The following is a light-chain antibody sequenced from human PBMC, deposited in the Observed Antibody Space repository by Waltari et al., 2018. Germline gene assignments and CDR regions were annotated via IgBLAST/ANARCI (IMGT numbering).Light chain of an antibody. J-gene: IGLJ1*01. CDR3: KSYTNSNTYV. V-gene: IGLV2-14*03. CDR2: GVS. CDR1: SSDVGAYNF. Sequence: QSALTQPAPVSGSPGQSITISCAGTSSDVGAYNFFSWYQQHAGKAPKVMIYGVSNRPSGVSNRFSGSKSGNTASLTISGLQAEDEADYYCKSYTNSNTYVFGTGTKVTVL.